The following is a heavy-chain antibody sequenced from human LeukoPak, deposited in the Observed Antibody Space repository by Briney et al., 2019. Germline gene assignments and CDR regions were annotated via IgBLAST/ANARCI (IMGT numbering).Heavy chain of an antibody. V-gene: IGHV4-38-2*02. CDR2: MYHSGDT. Sequence: SETLSLTCTVSGYSVSSGYYWGWIRQPPGKGLEWIGSMYHSGDTYYNPSLKSRVTISVDTSKNQFSLKLSSVTAADTAVYYCARHGSRILDYWGQGTLVTVSS. CDR1: GYSVSSGYY. J-gene: IGHJ4*02. CDR3: ARHGSRILDY. D-gene: IGHD1-26*01.